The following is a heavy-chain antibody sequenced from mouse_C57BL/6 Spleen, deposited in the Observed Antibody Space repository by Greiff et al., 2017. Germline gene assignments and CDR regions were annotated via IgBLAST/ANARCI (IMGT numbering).Heavy chain of an antibody. J-gene: IGHJ2*01. CDR1: GYAFSSYW. CDR3: AIYYEYDGYFDY. D-gene: IGHD2-4*01. CDR2: IYPGDGDT. V-gene: IGHV1-80*01. Sequence: QVQLQQSGAELVKPGASVKISCKASGYAFSSYWMNWVKQRPGKGLEWIGQIYPGDGDTNYNGKFKGKATLTADKSSSTAYMQLSSLTSEDSAVYFCAIYYEYDGYFDYWGQGTTLTVSA.